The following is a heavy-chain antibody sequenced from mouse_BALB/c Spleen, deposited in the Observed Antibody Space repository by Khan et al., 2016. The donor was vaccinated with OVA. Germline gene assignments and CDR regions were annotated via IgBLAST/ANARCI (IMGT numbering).Heavy chain of an antibody. J-gene: IGHJ2*01. CDR1: GYIFTNYW. V-gene: IGHV1-76*01. D-gene: IGHD3-2*02. CDR2: IYPGTDNS. CDR3: AREEALYHFDH. Sequence: QVQLKQSGAELVRPGASVKLSCKTSGYIFTNYWIHWVKQRSGQGLECIARIYPGTDNSYYNEKFKDKATLTADKSSSTAYMQLSSLKSEDSDVYFCAREEALYHFDHWGQGTTLTVSS.